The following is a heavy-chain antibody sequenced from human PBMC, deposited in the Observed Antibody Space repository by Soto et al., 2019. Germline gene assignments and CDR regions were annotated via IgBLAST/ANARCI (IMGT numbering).Heavy chain of an antibody. Sequence: GGSLRLSCAASGFTFSSYAMSWVRQAPGKGLEWVSAISGSGGSTYYADSVKGRFTISRDNSKNTLYLQMNSLRAEDTAVYYCANWEYSSGWYEGGPYFDYWGQGTLVTVSS. CDR2: ISGSGGST. J-gene: IGHJ4*02. V-gene: IGHV3-23*01. D-gene: IGHD6-19*01. CDR3: ANWEYSSGWYEGGPYFDY. CDR1: GFTFSSYA.